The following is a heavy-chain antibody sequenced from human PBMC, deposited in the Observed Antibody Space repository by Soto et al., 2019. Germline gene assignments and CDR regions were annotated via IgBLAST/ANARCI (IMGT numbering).Heavy chain of an antibody. CDR1: GFTFSSYA. V-gene: IGHV3-30-3*01. CDR3: ARDRYRYNWNSSGY. J-gene: IGHJ4*02. CDR2: ISYEGSNK. D-gene: IGHD1-7*01. Sequence: PGGSLRLSCAASGFTFSSYAMHWVRQAPGKGLEWVAVISYEGSNKYYADSVKGRFTISRDNSKNTLYLQMNSLRAEDTAVYYCARDRYRYNWNSSGYWGQGTMVTVSS.